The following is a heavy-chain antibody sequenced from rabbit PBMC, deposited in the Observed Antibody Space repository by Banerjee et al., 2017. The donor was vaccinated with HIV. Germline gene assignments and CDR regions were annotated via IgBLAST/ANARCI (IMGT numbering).Heavy chain of an antibody. D-gene: IGHD7-1*01. CDR3: ARDRAGDPGAYFTL. CDR1: GFSFSTSY. CDR2: INTSSGNT. V-gene: IGHV1S45*01. Sequence: QEQLEESGGDLVKPEGSLTLTCTASGFSFSTSYMWWVRQAPGKGLEWIACINTSSGNTVYATWARGRFTISKTSSTTVTLQMTSLTAADTATYFCARDRAGDPGAYFTLWGPGTLVTVS. J-gene: IGHJ4*01.